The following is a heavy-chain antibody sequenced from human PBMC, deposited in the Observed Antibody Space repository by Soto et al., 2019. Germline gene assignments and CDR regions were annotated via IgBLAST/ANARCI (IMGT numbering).Heavy chain of an antibody. D-gene: IGHD3-22*01. V-gene: IGHV4-31*03. CDR1: GGSLSSGDYY. J-gene: IGHJ3*02. CDR2: IYSSGST. CDR3: VRDYDYDTSRDDAFDI. Sequence: SETLSLTCTVSGGSLSSGDYYWSWIRHHPGKGLEWIGYIYSSGSTYYNPSLRSRVTISADTSKNQFSLRLSSVTAADTAVYYCVRDYDYDTSRDDAFDIWGQGTMVTVSS.